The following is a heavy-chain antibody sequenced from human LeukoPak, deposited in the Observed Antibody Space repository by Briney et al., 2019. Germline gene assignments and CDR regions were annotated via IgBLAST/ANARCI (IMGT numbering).Heavy chain of an antibody. Sequence: GGSLRLSCAASGFTFVDYGMSWVRQAPGKGLEWVSLISGDGGSTYYADSVKGRFTISRDNSKNSLYLQMNSLRTEDTALYYCAKGRDYYDSSGPSDYWGQGTLVTVSS. CDR2: ISGDGGST. CDR1: GFTFVDYG. J-gene: IGHJ4*02. D-gene: IGHD3-22*01. V-gene: IGHV3-43*02. CDR3: AKGRDYYDSSGPSDY.